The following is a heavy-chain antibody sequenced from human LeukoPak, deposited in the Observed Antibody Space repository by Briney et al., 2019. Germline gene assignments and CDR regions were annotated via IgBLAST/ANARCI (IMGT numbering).Heavy chain of an antibody. J-gene: IGHJ3*01. CDR1: SGSISDYW. V-gene: IGHV4-4*07. Sequence: PSETLSLTCSVSSGSISDYWWNWIRRPAGKGLEWIGRIHASGSTDYNPSLKSRVTMSVDTPKNIFSLRLTSVTAADTAVYYCARDLKAKILHTFDVWGQGTMVTVSS. CDR2: IHASGST. CDR3: ARDLKAKILHTFDV. D-gene: IGHD5-12*01.